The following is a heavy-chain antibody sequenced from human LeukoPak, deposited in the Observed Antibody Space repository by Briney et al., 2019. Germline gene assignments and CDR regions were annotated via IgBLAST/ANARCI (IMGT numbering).Heavy chain of an antibody. V-gene: IGHV3-30*03. CDR2: ITYDGYYK. J-gene: IGHJ4*02. CDR3: ARGLSPVVRASPMGY. D-gene: IGHD3-10*01. CDR1: GFTFTSYG. Sequence: GTSLRLSCAASGFTFTSYGMHWVRQAPGEGLEWVALITYDGYYKYYSDSVKGRFTISSDTSKNTLYLQMNSLRAEDTAVYYCARGLSPVVRASPMGYWGQGTLVTVSS.